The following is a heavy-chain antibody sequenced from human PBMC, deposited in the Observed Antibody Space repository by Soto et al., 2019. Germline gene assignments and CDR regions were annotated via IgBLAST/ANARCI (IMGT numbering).Heavy chain of an antibody. D-gene: IGHD4-4*01. CDR1: GFTFSGHG. V-gene: IGHV3-7*01. J-gene: IGHJ6*02. CDR3: ARVYSAAMDV. CDR2: IKPDGSEK. Sequence: PGGSLRLSCAASGFTFSGHGMSWVRQTPGKGLEWVANIKPDGSEKSYVDSVKGRFTVSRDSAKNSLYLQMNSLRVVDTAVYYCARVYSAAMDVWGQGTTVTVS.